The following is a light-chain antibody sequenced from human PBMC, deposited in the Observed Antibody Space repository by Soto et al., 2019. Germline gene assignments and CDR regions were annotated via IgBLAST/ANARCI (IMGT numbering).Light chain of an antibody. V-gene: IGKV3D-20*02. J-gene: IGKJ5*01. CDR2: CAA. Sequence: NMQTQSLSTLSLPQAQRKTLSCRAVQSLSSSYLAWYQQKPGQAPRLLIYCAASRATGIADRISGGGSGTDVTLTIISLVPEDVAVYYCQQRSNWPAITFGQGTRLEIK. CDR1: QSLSSSY. CDR3: QQRSNWPAIT.